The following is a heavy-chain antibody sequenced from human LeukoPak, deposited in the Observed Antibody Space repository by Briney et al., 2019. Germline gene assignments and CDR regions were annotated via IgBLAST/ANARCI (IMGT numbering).Heavy chain of an antibody. CDR3: GRHPGYYDSSGYYVDY. Sequence: PSETLSLTCIVSGGSISSSSYYWGWIRQPPGKGLEWIGSVYYSGSTYYNPSLESRVTISVDTSKNQFSLKLSSVTAADTAVYYCGRHPGYYDSSGYYVDYWGQGILVTVSS. J-gene: IGHJ4*02. CDR1: GGSISSSSYY. D-gene: IGHD3-22*01. CDR2: VYYSGST. V-gene: IGHV4-39*01.